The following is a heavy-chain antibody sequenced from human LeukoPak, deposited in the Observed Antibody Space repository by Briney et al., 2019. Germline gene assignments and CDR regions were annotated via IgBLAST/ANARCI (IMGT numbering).Heavy chain of an antibody. CDR3: ARDGVEMATILCP. J-gene: IGHJ4*02. Sequence: GASVKVSCKASGYTFTGYYMHWVRQAPGQGLEWMGWINPNSGGTNYAQKFQGRVTMTRDTSISTAYVELSRLRSDDTAVYYCARDGVEMATILCPWGQGTLVTVSS. V-gene: IGHV1-2*02. CDR1: GYTFTGYY. D-gene: IGHD5-12*01. CDR2: INPNSGGT.